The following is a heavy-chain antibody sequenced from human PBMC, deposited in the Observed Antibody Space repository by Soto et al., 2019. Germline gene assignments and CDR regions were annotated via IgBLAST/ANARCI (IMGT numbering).Heavy chain of an antibody. CDR2: INHSGST. CDR3: ARSGCSGGSCYDY. Sequence: QVQLQQWGAGLLKPSETLSLTCAVYGGSFSGYYWSWIRQPPGKGLEWIGEINHSGSTNYNPSLKGRVTISVETVKDQFSLKVSFVAGADTAVYYCARSGCSGGSCYDYWGQGTLVTVSS. J-gene: IGHJ4*02. CDR1: GGSFSGYY. V-gene: IGHV4-34*01. D-gene: IGHD2-15*01.